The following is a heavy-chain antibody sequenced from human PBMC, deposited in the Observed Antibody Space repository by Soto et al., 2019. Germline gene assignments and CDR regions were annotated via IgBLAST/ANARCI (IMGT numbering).Heavy chain of an antibody. CDR3: AKQGSAGVGDLPYYFDY. D-gene: IGHD1-26*01. CDR1: GFSLSSYG. CDR2: VSFHGSQR. V-gene: IGHV3-30*18. J-gene: IGHJ4*02. Sequence: GGSMRIACAASGFSLSSYGMHWVRQDPGKGLEWVAGVSFHGSQRYFADSVKGRFTISRDNSKNTLYLQMNSLRAEDTAVYYCAKQGSAGVGDLPYYFDYFAQPTLGTVSS.